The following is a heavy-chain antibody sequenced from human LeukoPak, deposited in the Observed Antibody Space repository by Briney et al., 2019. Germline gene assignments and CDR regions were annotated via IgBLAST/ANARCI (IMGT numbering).Heavy chain of an antibody. J-gene: IGHJ3*02. CDR3: AREVTVAGTRDDAFDI. D-gene: IGHD6-19*01. CDR2: IYYSGST. Sequence: SETLSLTCTVSGGSISSYYWSWIRQPPGKGLEWIGYIYYSGSTNYNPSLKSRVTISVDTSKNQFSLKLSSVTAADTAVYYCAREVTVAGTRDDAFDIWGQGTMVTVSS. V-gene: IGHV4-59*01. CDR1: GGSISSYY.